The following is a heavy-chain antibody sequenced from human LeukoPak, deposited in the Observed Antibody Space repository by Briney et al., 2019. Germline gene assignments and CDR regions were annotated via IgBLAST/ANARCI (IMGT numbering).Heavy chain of an antibody. CDR1: GYTFTSYG. CDR3: ARVVSGSLKVGTGDY. CDR2: ISAYNGNT. Sequence: GASVKVSCKASGYTFTSYGIGWVRQAPGQGLEWMGWISAYNGNTNYAQKLQGRVTMTTDTSTSTAYMELRSLRSDDTAVYYCARVVSGSLKVGTGDYWGQGTLVTVSS. J-gene: IGHJ4*02. V-gene: IGHV1-18*01. D-gene: IGHD1-26*01.